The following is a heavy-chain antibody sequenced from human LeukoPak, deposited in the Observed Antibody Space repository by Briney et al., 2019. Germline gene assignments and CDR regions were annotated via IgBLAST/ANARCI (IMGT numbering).Heavy chain of an antibody. CDR1: GNSISNYNYY. Sequence: SETLSLTCTVSGNSISNYNYYWSWIRQPPGKGLEWIGYISYSGSTNYNPSLKSRVTISVDTSKNQFSLKLSSVTAADTAVYYCARVGSGSRIDYWGQGTLVTVSS. D-gene: IGHD6-13*01. V-gene: IGHV4-61*01. J-gene: IGHJ4*02. CDR3: ARVGSGSRIDY. CDR2: ISYSGST.